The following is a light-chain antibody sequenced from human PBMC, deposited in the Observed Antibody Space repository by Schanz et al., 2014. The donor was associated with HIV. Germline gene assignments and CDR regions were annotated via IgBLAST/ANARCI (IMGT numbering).Light chain of an antibody. Sequence: QSALTQPASVSGSPGQSITISCTGTSSDIGGYNYVSWYQQHPGKAPKLMIYEVSKRPSGVPDRFSGSKSGTSASLAITGLQTEDEADYYCQSYDNTLSGSVFGTGTKLTVL. CDR1: SSDIGGYNY. V-gene: IGLV2-14*01. CDR2: EVS. J-gene: IGLJ1*01. CDR3: QSYDNTLSGSV.